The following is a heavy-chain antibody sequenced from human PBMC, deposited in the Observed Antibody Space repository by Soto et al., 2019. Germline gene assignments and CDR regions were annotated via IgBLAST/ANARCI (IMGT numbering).Heavy chain of an antibody. CDR1: GGSISSDY. J-gene: IGHJ4*02. V-gene: IGHV4-59*08. Sequence: QVQLQESGPGLVKPSETLSLTCSVSGGSISSDYWSWIRQPPGKGLEWIGYIYYSGSTNYNPSLQRLVTISVDTSKNQFSLKLSSVTAADTAVYYCARHRVGYCSVTGCYTLDSWGQGTLVAVSS. CDR3: ARHRVGYCSVTGCYTLDS. CDR2: IYYSGST. D-gene: IGHD2-2*02.